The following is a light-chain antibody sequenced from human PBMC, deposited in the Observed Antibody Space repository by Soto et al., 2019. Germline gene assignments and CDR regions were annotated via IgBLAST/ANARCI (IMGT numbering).Light chain of an antibody. CDR3: QQLKSYPLT. V-gene: IGKV1-9*01. CDR2: AAS. CDR1: QSISGC. Sequence: GVRVTIASRVTQSISGCLNWYQKKSGQAPRLLMYAASSLQNGVPSRFSGSGSGTEFTLTISSLQPADFATYYGQQLKSYPLTFGGGTKVDIK. J-gene: IGKJ4*01.